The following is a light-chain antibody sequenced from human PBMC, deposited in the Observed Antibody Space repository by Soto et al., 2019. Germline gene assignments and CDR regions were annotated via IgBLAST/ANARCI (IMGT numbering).Light chain of an antibody. Sequence: QSALTQPPSASGSPGQSVTISCTGTKNDIGVYDFVSWYQHHPGKAPRLIIYEVVHRPSGVPDRFSGSKSGNTASLTVSGLPAADEADYFCKSYAGSNTYVFGSGTKVTVL. CDR1: KNDIGVYDF. CDR2: EVV. CDR3: KSYAGSNTYV. V-gene: IGLV2-8*01. J-gene: IGLJ1*01.